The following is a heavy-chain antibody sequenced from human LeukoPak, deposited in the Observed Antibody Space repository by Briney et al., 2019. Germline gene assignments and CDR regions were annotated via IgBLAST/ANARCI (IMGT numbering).Heavy chain of an antibody. CDR3: ARDRDMELRGYYGMDV. Sequence: GGSLRLSCAASGFTFSSYAMNWVRQAPGKGLEWVALISYDGSNKNYADSVKGRFTISRDNSKNTLYLQMNSLRAEDTAVYYCARDRDMELRGYYGMDVWGQGTTVTVSS. CDR2: ISYDGSNK. V-gene: IGHV3-30-3*01. D-gene: IGHD1-7*01. CDR1: GFTFSSYA. J-gene: IGHJ6*02.